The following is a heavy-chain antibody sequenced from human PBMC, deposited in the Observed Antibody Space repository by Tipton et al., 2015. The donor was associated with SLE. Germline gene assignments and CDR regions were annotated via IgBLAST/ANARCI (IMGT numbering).Heavy chain of an antibody. CDR2: INHSGST. J-gene: IGHJ4*02. Sequence: TLSLTCAVYGGSFSGYYWSWIRQPPGKGLEWIGEINHSGSTNYNPSLKSRVTISVDTSKNQFSLKLSSVTAADTAVYYCARGTTFVVVPAASFDYWGQGTLVTVPS. D-gene: IGHD2-2*01. CDR3: ARGTTFVVVPAASFDY. CDR1: GGSFSGYY. V-gene: IGHV4-34*01.